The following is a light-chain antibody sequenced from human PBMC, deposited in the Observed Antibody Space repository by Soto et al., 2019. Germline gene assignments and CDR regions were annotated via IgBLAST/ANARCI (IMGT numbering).Light chain of an antibody. Sequence: QSALTHPASVSGAPRQSITISCTGTSSDVGGYNYVSWYQQHPGKAPKLMIYDVSNRPSGVSNRFSGSKSGNTASLTISGLQAEDEADYYCSSYTSSSTYVFGTGTKVTV. CDR2: DVS. CDR1: SSDVGGYNY. CDR3: SSYTSSSTYV. V-gene: IGLV2-14*01. J-gene: IGLJ1*01.